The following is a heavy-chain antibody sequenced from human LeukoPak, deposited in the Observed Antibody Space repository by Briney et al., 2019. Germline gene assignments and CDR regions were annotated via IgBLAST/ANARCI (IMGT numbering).Heavy chain of an antibody. CDR1: GLTFNNYW. J-gene: IGHJ3*02. CDR2: IRTDGLET. D-gene: IGHD3-3*01. CDR3: ARVMSGYYVVLDI. V-gene: IGHV3-74*01. Sequence: GGSLRLSCVASGLTFNNYWMHWVRQAPGKGLVWVSRIRTDGLETSYADSVKSRFTVSRDNAKNILYLQMNSLRAEDTAVYYCARVMSGYYVVLDIWGQGTMVTVSS.